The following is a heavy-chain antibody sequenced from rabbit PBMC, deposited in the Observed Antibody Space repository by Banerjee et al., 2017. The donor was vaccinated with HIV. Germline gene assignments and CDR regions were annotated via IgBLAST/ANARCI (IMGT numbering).Heavy chain of an antibody. CDR2: IYTDSGSA. V-gene: IGHV1S45*01. J-gene: IGHJ4*01. Sequence: GFTFTNYWMSWVRQAPGKGLEWIGYIYTDSGSAYYASWAKGRFSISKTSSTTVTLQMTSLTAADTATYFCMREGDLWGPGTLVTVS. CDR3: MREGDL. CDR1: GFTFTNYW.